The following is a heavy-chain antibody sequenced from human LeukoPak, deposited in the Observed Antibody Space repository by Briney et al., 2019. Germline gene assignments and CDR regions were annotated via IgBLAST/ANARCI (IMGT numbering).Heavy chain of an antibody. CDR1: GGSISSYY. D-gene: IGHD3-22*01. Sequence: SETLSLTCTVSGGSISSYYWSWIRQPAGKGQECIGRIYTSGSTNYNPSLKSRVTMSVDTSKNQFSLKLSSVTAADTAVYYCARAGYDSSGYSAYFDYWGQGTLVTVSS. J-gene: IGHJ4*02. CDR3: ARAGYDSSGYSAYFDY. CDR2: IYTSGST. V-gene: IGHV4-4*07.